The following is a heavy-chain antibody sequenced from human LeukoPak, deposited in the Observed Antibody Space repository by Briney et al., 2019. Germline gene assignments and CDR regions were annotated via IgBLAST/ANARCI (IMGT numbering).Heavy chain of an antibody. CDR3: ARSIAVAGTIDY. CDR2: IYTSGST. D-gene: IGHD6-19*01. Sequence: SETLSLTCTVSGGSISSYYWSWIRQPDRKGLEWIGRIYTSGSTNYNPSLKSRVTISVDKSKNQFSLKLSSVTAADTAVYYCARSIAVAGTIDYWGQGTLVTVSS. V-gene: IGHV4-4*07. J-gene: IGHJ4*02. CDR1: GGSISSYY.